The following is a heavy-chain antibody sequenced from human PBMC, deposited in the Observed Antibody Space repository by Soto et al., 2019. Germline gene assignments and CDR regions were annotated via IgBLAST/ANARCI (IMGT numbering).Heavy chain of an antibody. CDR1: GYTFTSYG. CDR3: ARDRRVATVTQQYYFDY. J-gene: IGHJ4*02. Sequence: QVQLVQSGAEVKKPGASVKVSCKASGYTFTSYGISWVRQAPGQGLEWMGWISAYNGNTNYAQKLQGRVTMTTDKSTSTAYMELRSLRSDDTAVYYCARDRRVATVTQQYYFDYWGQGTLVTVSS. V-gene: IGHV1-18*01. CDR2: ISAYNGNT. D-gene: IGHD4-17*01.